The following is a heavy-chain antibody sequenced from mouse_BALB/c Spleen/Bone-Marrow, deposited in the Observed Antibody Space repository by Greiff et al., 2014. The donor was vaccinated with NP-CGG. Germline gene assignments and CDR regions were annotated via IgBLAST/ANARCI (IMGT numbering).Heavy chain of an antibody. CDR2: VNPNIGGT. J-gene: IGHJ2*01. V-gene: IGHV1-22*01. CDR1: GYTLTDYT. Sequence: VQLKESGPELVKPGASVKISCKASGYTLTDYTLHWVKQSHGKSLEWIGGVNPNIGGTSYNQKFKGKASLTVNKSPTTAYMELRSLTSEDSAVYYCARGRWYYWGQGTTLTVSS. CDR3: ARGRWYY. D-gene: IGHD2-3*01.